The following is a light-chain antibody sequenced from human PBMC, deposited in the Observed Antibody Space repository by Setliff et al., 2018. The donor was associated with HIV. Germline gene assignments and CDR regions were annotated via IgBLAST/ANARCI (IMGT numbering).Light chain of an antibody. Sequence: QSALAQPASVSASPGQSITISCSGSSSDIGTYNYVSWYQQHPGSTPKLIIYDVSNRPSGVSDRFSGSRSGNTASLTISGLQAEDEADYYCSSYSSNSTPYVFGSGTKVTVL. CDR3: SSYSSNSTPYV. J-gene: IGLJ1*01. CDR2: DVS. CDR1: SSDIGTYNY. V-gene: IGLV2-14*03.